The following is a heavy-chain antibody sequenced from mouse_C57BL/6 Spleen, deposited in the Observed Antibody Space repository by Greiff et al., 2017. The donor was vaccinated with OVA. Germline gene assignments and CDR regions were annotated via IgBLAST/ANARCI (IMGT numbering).Heavy chain of an antibody. Sequence: QVQLQQPGAELVKPGASVKLSCKASGYTFTSYWMQWVKQRPGQGLEWIGEIDPSDSYTNYNQKFKGKATLTVDTSSSTAYMQLSSLTSEDSAVYYCASYGSSQFAYWGQGTRVTVSA. D-gene: IGHD1-1*01. CDR2: IDPSDSYT. J-gene: IGHJ3*01. CDR1: GYTFTSYW. CDR3: ASYGSSQFAY. V-gene: IGHV1-50*01.